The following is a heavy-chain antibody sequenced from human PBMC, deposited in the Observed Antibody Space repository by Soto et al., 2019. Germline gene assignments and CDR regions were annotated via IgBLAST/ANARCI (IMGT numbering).Heavy chain of an antibody. V-gene: IGHV3-23*01. CDR3: ATGGSYSDH. CDR2: ISGSGSST. D-gene: IGHD3-16*01. J-gene: IGHJ4*02. Sequence: EVPLLKSGGGLVQPGGSMRLACAASGITFSTYAMNWVRQAPGKGLEWVSAISGSGSSTYYADSVKGRFTISRDNSKNTLYLQMNSLRDEDTAVYYCATGGSYSDHWGQGTLVTVSS. CDR1: GITFSTYA.